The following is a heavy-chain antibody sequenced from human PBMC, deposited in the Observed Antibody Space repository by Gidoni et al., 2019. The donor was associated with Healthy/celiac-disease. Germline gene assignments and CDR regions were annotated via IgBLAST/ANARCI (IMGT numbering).Heavy chain of an antibody. CDR3: AQSRDATMIVVVGNFDY. CDR1: AGTFRSYA. V-gene: IGHV1-69*01. D-gene: IGHD3-22*01. Sequence: QVQLVQSGAEVKKPGSSVTVSCKASAGTFRSYAISWVRQAPGQGLEWMGGIIPIFGTANYAQKFQGRVTITADESTSTAYMELSSLRSEDTAVYYCAQSRDATMIVVVGNFDYWGQGTLVTVSS. J-gene: IGHJ4*02. CDR2: IIPIFGTA.